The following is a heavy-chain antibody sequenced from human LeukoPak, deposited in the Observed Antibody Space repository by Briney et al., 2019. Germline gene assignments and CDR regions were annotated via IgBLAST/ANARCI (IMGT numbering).Heavy chain of an antibody. CDR2: MNPNSGKS. CDR3: ARESGLTDNWLDS. D-gene: IGHD5-12*01. Sequence: ASMKVSCKASGYSFTTHDINWVRQSTGQGLEWMGWMNPNSGKSGYAQKFQGRVTMTRDTSISTVYMELSSLGSDDTAVYYCARESGLTDNWLDSWGQGTLVIVSS. V-gene: IGHV1-8*01. CDR1: GYSFTTHD. J-gene: IGHJ5*01.